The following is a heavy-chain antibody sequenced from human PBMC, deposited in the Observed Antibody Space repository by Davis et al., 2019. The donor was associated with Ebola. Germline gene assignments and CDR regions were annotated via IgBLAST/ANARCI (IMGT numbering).Heavy chain of an antibody. CDR1: GYTFTGYD. Sequence: ASVKVSCKASGYTFTGYDINWVRQATGQGLEWMGWMNPNSGNTGYAQKFQGRVTMTEDTSTDTAYMELSSLRSEDTAVYYCATDVVGATPFDYWGQGTLVTVSS. D-gene: IGHD1-26*01. J-gene: IGHJ4*02. V-gene: IGHV1-8*01. CDR2: MNPNSGNT. CDR3: ATDVVGATPFDY.